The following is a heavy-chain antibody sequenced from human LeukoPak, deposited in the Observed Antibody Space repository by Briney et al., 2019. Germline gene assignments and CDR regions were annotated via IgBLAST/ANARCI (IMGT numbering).Heavy chain of an antibody. Sequence: SETVSLTCAVYGGSFSGYDWSWVRQPPGKGLEWIGEINHSGSNKYNPSLKSRGTISVETTKKKFSLKLSSVTAADTAVYYCARQPSKGYGSETFSKYYFDSWGQGTLVTVSS. V-gene: IGHV4-34*01. CDR1: GGSFSGYD. CDR3: ARQPSKGYGSETFSKYYFDS. D-gene: IGHD3-10*01. J-gene: IGHJ4*02. CDR2: INHSGSN.